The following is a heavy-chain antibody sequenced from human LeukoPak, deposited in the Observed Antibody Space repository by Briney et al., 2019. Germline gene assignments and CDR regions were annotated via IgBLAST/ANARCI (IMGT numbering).Heavy chain of an antibody. CDR3: ARAHRGYSYGYYYYMDV. CDR2: ISYDGSNK. J-gene: IGHJ6*03. V-gene: IGHV3-30*01. Sequence: GGSLRLSCAASGFTFSSYAMHWVRQAPGKGLEWVAVISYDGSNKYYADSVKGRFTISRDNSKNTLYLQMNSLRAEDTAVYYCARAHRGYSYGYYYYMDVWGKGTTVTVSS. D-gene: IGHD5-18*01. CDR1: GFTFSSYA.